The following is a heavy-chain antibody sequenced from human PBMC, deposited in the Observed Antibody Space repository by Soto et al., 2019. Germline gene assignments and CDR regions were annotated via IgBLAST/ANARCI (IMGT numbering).Heavy chain of an antibody. Sequence: RGSLRLSCAASGFTFSSYAMSWVRQAPGKGLEWVSAISGSGGSTYYADSVKGRFTISRDNSKNTLYLQMNSLRAEDTAVYYCAKPIAVAGTTDAFDIWGQGTMVTVSS. CDR3: AKPIAVAGTTDAFDI. V-gene: IGHV3-23*01. CDR1: GFTFSSYA. CDR2: ISGSGGST. J-gene: IGHJ3*02. D-gene: IGHD6-19*01.